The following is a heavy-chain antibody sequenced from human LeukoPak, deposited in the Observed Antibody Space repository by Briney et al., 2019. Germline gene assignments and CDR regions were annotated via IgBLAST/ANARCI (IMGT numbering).Heavy chain of an antibody. V-gene: IGHV4-59*01. CDR3: ARVVIYCSSTSCFYMDV. CDR1: GGPISDNY. D-gene: IGHD2-2*01. Sequence: PSETLSLTCTVSGGPISDNYWSWIRQPPGKGLEWIGYIYYSGSTNYNPSLKSRVTISVDTSKNQFSLKLSSVTAADTAVYYCARVVIYCSSTSCFYMDVWGKGTTVTVSS. CDR2: IYYSGST. J-gene: IGHJ6*03.